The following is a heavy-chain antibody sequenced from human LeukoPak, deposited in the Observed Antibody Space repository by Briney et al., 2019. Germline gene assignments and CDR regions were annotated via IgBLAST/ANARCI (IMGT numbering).Heavy chain of an antibody. Sequence: GGSLRLSCVGSGFTIHDHAMHWVRQAPGKGLEWVSGIDWNSGRIGYADSVKGRFTISRDNAKNSLYLQMNSLRAEDTALYYCARGGVAGPGPYYYGMDVWGQGTTVTVSS. D-gene: IGHD6-19*01. CDR3: ARGGVAGPGPYYYGMDV. CDR2: IDWNSGRI. CDR1: GFTIHDHA. J-gene: IGHJ6*02. V-gene: IGHV3-9*01.